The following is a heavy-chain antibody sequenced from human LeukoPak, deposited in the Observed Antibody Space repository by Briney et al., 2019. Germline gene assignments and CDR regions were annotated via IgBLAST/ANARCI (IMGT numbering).Heavy chain of an antibody. CDR2: ISSSSSYI. CDR3: ASLDWNDNNDY. Sequence: GGSLSLSCAASGFTFSSYSMNWVRQAPGKGLEWVSSISSSSSYIYYADSVKGRFTISRDNAKNSLYLQMNSLRAEDTAVYYRASLDWNDNNDYWGQGNLLTVPS. CDR1: GFTFSSYS. D-gene: IGHD1-1*01. V-gene: IGHV3-21*01. J-gene: IGHJ4*01.